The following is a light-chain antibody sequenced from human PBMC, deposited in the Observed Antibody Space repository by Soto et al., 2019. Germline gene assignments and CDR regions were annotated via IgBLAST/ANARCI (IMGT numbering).Light chain of an antibody. CDR2: EVS. Sequence: QSALTQSSSASGSPGQSVTISCTGTSSDVGNYKYVSWYQQHPGKAPKLMIYEVSKWPSGVPDRFSGSKSGNTASLTVSGLQVEDEADYYCSSYAGSNLWVFGGGTKLTVL. J-gene: IGLJ3*02. CDR1: SSDVGNYKY. V-gene: IGLV2-8*01. CDR3: SSYAGSNLWV.